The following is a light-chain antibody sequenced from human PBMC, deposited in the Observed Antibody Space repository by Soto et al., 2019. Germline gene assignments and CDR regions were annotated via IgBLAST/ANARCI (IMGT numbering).Light chain of an antibody. CDR1: SSNIGSNY. CDR2: DNN. CDR3: GTWDSTLSAGV. J-gene: IGLJ1*01. Sequence: QSVLTQPPSVSAAPGQKVTISCSGSSSNIGSNYVSWYQQLPGTAPKVLIYDNNKRPSGIPDRFSGSKSGTSATLGITGLQTGDEADYYCGTWDSTLSAGVFGTRTKGTVL. V-gene: IGLV1-51*01.